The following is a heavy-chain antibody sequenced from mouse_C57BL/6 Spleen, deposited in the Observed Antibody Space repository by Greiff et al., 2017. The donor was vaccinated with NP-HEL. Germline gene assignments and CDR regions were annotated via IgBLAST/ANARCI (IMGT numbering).Heavy chain of an antibody. V-gene: IGHV2-2*01. CDR1: GFSLTSYG. CDR2: IWSGGST. CDR3: ARGGLWYFDV. J-gene: IGHJ1*03. D-gene: IGHD3-1*01. Sequence: VQLQQSGPGLVQPSQSLSITCTVSGFSLTSYGVHWVRQSPGKGLEWLGVIWSGGSTDYNAAFISRLSISKDNSKSQVFFKMNSLQADDTDIYYCARGGLWYFDVWGTGTTVTVSS.